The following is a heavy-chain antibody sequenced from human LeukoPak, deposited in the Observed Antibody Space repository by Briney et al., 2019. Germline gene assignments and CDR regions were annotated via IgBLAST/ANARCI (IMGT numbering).Heavy chain of an antibody. Sequence: SETLSLTCTVSGGSISSSSYYWGWIRQPPGKGLEWIGSIYYSGSTYYNPSLKSRVTISVDTSKNQFSLKLSSVTAADTAVYYCARPGTGVIISWGQGTLVTASS. CDR3: ARPGTGVIIS. CDR2: IYYSGST. CDR1: GGSISSSSYY. D-gene: IGHD3-10*01. V-gene: IGHV4-39*01. J-gene: IGHJ4*02.